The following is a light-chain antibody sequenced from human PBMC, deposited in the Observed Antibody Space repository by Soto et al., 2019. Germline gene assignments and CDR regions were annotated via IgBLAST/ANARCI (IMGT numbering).Light chain of an antibody. CDR3: QQYDNLPLT. CDR1: QDVKNY. V-gene: IGKV1-33*01. Sequence: DIQMTQSPSCLSASVGDRVTINCQASQDVKNYLNWYQEKSGKAPKLLIYDASDLETGVPSRFSGSGSGTDFTFTINSLHPEDSATYDCQQYDNLPLTFGGGTKLDIK. J-gene: IGKJ4*01. CDR2: DAS.